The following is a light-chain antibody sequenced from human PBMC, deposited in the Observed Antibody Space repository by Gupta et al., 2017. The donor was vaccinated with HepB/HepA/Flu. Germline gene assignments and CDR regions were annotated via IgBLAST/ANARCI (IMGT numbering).Light chain of an antibody. CDR3: AAWDDSLNGWV. Sequence: QSVLTQPPSASGTPGQRCTITCSGSSSNIGSNPVNWYQQLPGTAPKLLIYSNNQRPSGVPDRFSGSKSGTSASLAISGLQSEDEADYYCAAWDDSLNGWVFGGGTKLTVL. CDR2: SNN. V-gene: IGLV1-44*01. J-gene: IGLJ3*02. CDR1: SSNIGSNP.